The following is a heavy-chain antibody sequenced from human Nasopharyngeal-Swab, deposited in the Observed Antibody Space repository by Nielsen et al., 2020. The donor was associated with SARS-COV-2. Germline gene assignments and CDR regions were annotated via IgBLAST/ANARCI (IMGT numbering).Heavy chain of an antibody. Sequence: ASVKVSCKASGYTFTSYGISWVRQAPGQGLEWMGWISAYNGNTNYAQKLQGRVTMTTDTSTSTAYMELRSLRSDDTAVYYCAGDPPTTHTAKGGTYYYYGMDVWGQGTTVTVSS. CDR2: ISAYNGNT. V-gene: IGHV1-18*01. D-gene: IGHD5-18*01. CDR3: AGDPPTTHTAKGGTYYYYGMDV. CDR1: GYTFTSYG. J-gene: IGHJ6*02.